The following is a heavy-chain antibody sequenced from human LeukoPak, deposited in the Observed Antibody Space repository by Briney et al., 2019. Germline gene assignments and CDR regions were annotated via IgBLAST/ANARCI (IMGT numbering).Heavy chain of an antibody. CDR3: ARDGEYQLLWGIDY. D-gene: IGHD2-2*01. J-gene: IGHJ4*02. CDR2: INAGNGNT. Sequence: ASVKVSCEASGYTFTSYAMHWVRQAPGQRLEWMGWINAGNGNTKYSQKFQGRVTIARDTSASTAYMELSSLRSEDTAVYYCARDGEYQLLWGIDYWGQGTLVTVSS. CDR1: GYTFTSYA. V-gene: IGHV1-3*01.